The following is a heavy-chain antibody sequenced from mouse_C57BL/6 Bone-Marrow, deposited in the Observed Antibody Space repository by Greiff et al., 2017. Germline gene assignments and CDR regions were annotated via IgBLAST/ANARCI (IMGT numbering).Heavy chain of an antibody. V-gene: IGHV12-3*01. Sequence: VKLVESGPGLVKPSQSLFLTCSITGFPITSGYYWIWIRPSPGKPLEWMGYITHSGETFYNPSLQSPISITRETSKNQFFLQLNSVTTEDTAMYYCAGDKFITTVVEYFDVWGTGTTVTVSS. CDR1: GFPITSGYY. D-gene: IGHD1-1*01. CDR2: ITHSGET. J-gene: IGHJ1*03. CDR3: AGDKFITTVVEYFDV.